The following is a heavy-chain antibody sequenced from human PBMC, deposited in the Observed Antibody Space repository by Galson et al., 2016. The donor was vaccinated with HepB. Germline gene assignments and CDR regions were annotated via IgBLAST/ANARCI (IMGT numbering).Heavy chain of an antibody. J-gene: IGHJ4*02. CDR3: ARGGNCGGDCYSFCH. D-gene: IGHD2-21*02. CDR2: IYSTGTT. Sequence: SETLSLTCSVSGGPISRGGYYWGWIRQPPGKALEWMGYIYSTGTTYYNPSLKSRVTISVDTSKNQVSLKLTSVTAADTAVYYCARGGNCGGDCYSFCHWGQGDLVAVSS. CDR1: GGPISRGGYY. V-gene: IGHV4-39*01.